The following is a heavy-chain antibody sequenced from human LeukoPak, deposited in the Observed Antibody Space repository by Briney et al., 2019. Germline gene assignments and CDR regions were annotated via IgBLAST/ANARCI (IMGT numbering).Heavy chain of an antibody. CDR2: ISSSGSTI. Sequence: PGGSLRLSCVASGFTFSSYEMHWVRQTPGKGLEWVSYISSSGSTIYYADSVKGRFTISRDNAKNSLFLQMNGLRAEDTAVYYCARDPLQLWSFDYWGQGTLVTVSS. CDR1: GFTFSSYE. J-gene: IGHJ4*02. D-gene: IGHD5-18*01. CDR3: ARDPLQLWSFDY. V-gene: IGHV3-48*03.